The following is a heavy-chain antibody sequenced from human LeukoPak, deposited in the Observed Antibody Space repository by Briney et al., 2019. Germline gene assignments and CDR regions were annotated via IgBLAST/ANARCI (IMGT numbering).Heavy chain of an antibody. V-gene: IGHV4-34*01. CDR3: ARGRYSSGWYDY. D-gene: IGHD6-19*01. Sequence: SETLSLTCAVYGGSFSGYYWSWIRQPPGKGLEWIGEINHSGSTNYNPSLKSRVTISVDTSKNQFSLKLSSVTAADTAVYYCARGRYSSGWYDYWGQGTLVTVSS. CDR1: GGSFSGYY. CDR2: INHSGST. J-gene: IGHJ4*02.